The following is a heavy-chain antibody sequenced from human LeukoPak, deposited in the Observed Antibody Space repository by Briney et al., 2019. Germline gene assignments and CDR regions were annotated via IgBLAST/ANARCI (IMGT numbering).Heavy chain of an antibody. D-gene: IGHD3-10*01. CDR2: IRSKAYGGTT. J-gene: IGHJ4*02. CDR3: TSENYYGSGSSDY. V-gene: IGHV3-49*03. CDR1: GFTFGDYA. Sequence: GGSLRLSCTASGFTFGDYAMSWFRQAPGKGLEWVGFIRSKAYGGTTEYAASVKGRFTISRDDSKSIAYLQMNSLKTEDTAVYYCTSENYYGSGSSDYWGQGTLVTVSS.